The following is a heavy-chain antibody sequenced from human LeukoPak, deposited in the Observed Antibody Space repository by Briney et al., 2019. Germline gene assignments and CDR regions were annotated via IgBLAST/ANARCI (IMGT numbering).Heavy chain of an antibody. D-gene: IGHD7-27*01. CDR2: ISTSGNI. Sequence: SQTLSLTCNVSGDSISSGSYYWSWIRQPAGKGLEWIGRISTSGNINYNPSLKSRVTISLDASRNQFSLTMGSVTAADTAVYYCARAKTGAFDFWGQGTLVTVSS. CDR3: ARAKTGAFDF. J-gene: IGHJ4*02. V-gene: IGHV4-61*02. CDR1: GDSISSGSYY.